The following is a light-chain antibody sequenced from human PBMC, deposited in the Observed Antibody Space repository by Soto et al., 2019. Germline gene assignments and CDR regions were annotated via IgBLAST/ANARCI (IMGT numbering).Light chain of an antibody. CDR2: RNS. V-gene: IGLV1-47*01. J-gene: IGLJ1*01. CDR3: AAWDDNLSGLYV. CDR1: ASTFGRNY. Sequence: QRVLTQSPSATGAHGQGVTISCSGIASTFGRNYAYWYQQLPGTAPKLLIYRNSQRPSGVPDRFSGSKSGTSASLAISGLRSEDEADYYCAAWDDNLSGLYVFGAGTKVTVL.